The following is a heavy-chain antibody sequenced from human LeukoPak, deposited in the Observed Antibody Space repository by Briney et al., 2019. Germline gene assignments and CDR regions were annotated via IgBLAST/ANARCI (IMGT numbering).Heavy chain of an antibody. CDR3: ARGAPRYCSGGSCYSGPYGY. CDR2: INHSGST. J-gene: IGHJ4*02. D-gene: IGHD2-15*01. CDR1: GFTFSSYA. V-gene: IGHV4-34*01. Sequence: PGGSLRLSCAASGFTFSSYAMSWIRQPPGKGLEWIGEINHSGSTNYNPSLKSRVTISVDTSKNQFSLKLSSVTAADTAVYYCARGAPRYCSGGSCYSGPYGYWGQGTLVTVSS.